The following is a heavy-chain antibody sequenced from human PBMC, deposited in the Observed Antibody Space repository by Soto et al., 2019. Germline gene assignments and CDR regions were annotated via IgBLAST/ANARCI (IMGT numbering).Heavy chain of an antibody. CDR1: GYTFTSYG. Sequence: ASVKVSCKASGYTFTSYGISWVRQAPGQGLEWMGWISAYNGNTNYAQKLQGRVTMTTDTSTSTAYMELRSLRSDDTAVYYCARDSDGSYYSPYWFDSWGQGTLVTVSS. J-gene: IGHJ5*01. CDR3: ARDSDGSYYSPYWFDS. D-gene: IGHD1-26*01. CDR2: ISAYNGNT. V-gene: IGHV1-18*01.